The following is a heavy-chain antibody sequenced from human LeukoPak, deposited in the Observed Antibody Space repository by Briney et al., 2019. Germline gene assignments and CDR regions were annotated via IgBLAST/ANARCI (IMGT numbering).Heavy chain of an antibody. Sequence: GGSLRLSCAASGFPFSNHAMSWVRQPPGKGLEWVAAISNGNTYYADSVRGRFAISRNDSKNMVYLQMNSLRDEDTALYYCVREAGYCASVCLKSNWFDPWGQGTLVTVSS. CDR3: VREAGYCASVCLKSNWFDP. CDR1: GFPFSNHA. V-gene: IGHV3-23*01. J-gene: IGHJ5*02. CDR2: ISNGNT. D-gene: IGHD2-15*01.